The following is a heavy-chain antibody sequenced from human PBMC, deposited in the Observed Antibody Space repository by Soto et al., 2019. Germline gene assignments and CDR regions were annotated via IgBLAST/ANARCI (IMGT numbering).Heavy chain of an antibody. CDR1: GFNFSSYT. V-gene: IGHV3-21*01. Sequence: EVQLVESGGGLVKPGGSLRLSCAASGFNFSSYTLNWVRQAPGKGMEWVSSISISGTDIYYADSVKGRITISRDNAKNSPYLQTNSLRVEDTAVYYCARDRRSPNTAFRSGGEPDYWGQGNLVTVSS. CDR3: ARDRRSPNTAFRSGGEPDY. J-gene: IGHJ4*02. CDR2: ISISGTDI. D-gene: IGHD3-3*01.